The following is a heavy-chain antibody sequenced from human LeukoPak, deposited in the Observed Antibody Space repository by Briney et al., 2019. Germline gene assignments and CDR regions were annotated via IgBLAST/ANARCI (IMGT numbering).Heavy chain of an antibody. CDR3: AKDQYYYDSSVSADKDY. J-gene: IGHJ4*02. CDR1: GFTFSSYA. Sequence: GGSLRLSCAASGFTFSSYAMSWVRQAPGKGLEWVSDISGSGGSTYYADSVKGRFTISRDNSKNTLYLQMNSLRAEDTAVYYCAKDQYYYDSSVSADKDYWGQGTLVTVSS. D-gene: IGHD3-22*01. V-gene: IGHV3-23*01. CDR2: ISGSGGST.